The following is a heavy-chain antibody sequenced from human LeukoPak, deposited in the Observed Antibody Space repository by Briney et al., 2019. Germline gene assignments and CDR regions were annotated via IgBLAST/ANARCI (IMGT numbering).Heavy chain of an antibody. CDR2: ISYDGSDK. D-gene: IGHD3-3*01. Sequence: GGSQRLSCTASGFTFNSYAMHWVRQAPGKGLEWVALISYDGSDKYYADSVKGRFTISRDNSKNTLYLQMNNLRSEDTAVYYCPRDPGSLEFYYYMDVWGKGTSATVSS. CDR3: PRDPGSLEFYYYMDV. CDR1: GFTFNSYA. J-gene: IGHJ6*03. V-gene: IGHV3-30*04.